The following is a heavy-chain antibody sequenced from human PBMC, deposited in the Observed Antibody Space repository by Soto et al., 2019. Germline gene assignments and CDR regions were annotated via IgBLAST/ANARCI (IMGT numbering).Heavy chain of an antibody. Sequence: PSETLSLTCTVSGGSINSADYYWSWIRQSPGKGLEWIGNIYYSGTAYYTPSLSSRVTMSIDTSRNQFSLSLSSVTAADTAVYYCARRPTDTPEYKNWFGPWGQGTLVTVS. J-gene: IGHJ5*02. V-gene: IGHV4-30-4*01. CDR1: GGSINSADYY. CDR3: ARRPTDTPEYKNWFGP. D-gene: IGHD2-15*01. CDR2: IYYSGTA.